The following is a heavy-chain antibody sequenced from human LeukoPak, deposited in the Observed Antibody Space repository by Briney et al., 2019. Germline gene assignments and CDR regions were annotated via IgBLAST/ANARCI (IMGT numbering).Heavy chain of an antibody. CDR3: AREFTMVRGVIQYYFDY. J-gene: IGHJ4*02. Sequence: ASVKVSCKPSGYSLTAFYIHWVRQAPGQGLEWMGWIHPRRGDTNYAQKFQGRVTMTRDTSTSTVYMELSSLRSEDTAVYYCAREFTMVRGVIQYYFDYWGQGTLVTVSS. CDR2: IHPRRGDT. V-gene: IGHV1-2*02. D-gene: IGHD3-10*01. CDR1: GYSLTAFY.